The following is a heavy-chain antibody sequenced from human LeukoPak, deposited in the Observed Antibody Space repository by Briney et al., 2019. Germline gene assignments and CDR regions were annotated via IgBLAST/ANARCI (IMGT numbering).Heavy chain of an antibody. J-gene: IGHJ6*02. CDR2: IWYDGSNE. CDR3: ARDPDNYDILTGYYPNGMDV. D-gene: IGHD3-9*01. CDR1: GFTFSSYG. Sequence: GGSLRLSCAASGFTFSSYGMHWVRQAPGKGLEWVAVIWYDGSNEYYADSVKGRFTISGDNSKNTLYLQMNSLRAEDTAVYYCARDPDNYDILTGYYPNGMDVWGQGTTVTVSS. V-gene: IGHV3-33*01.